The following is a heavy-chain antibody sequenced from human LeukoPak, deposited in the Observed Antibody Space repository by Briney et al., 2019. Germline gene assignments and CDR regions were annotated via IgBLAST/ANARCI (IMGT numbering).Heavy chain of an antibody. CDR2: IYYSGST. V-gene: IGHV4-59*01. J-gene: IGHJ4*02. CDR3: ARGGYDFWSGYPGYFDY. D-gene: IGHD3-3*01. Sequence: SETLSLTCTVSGGSISSYYWSWIRQPPGKGLEWIGYIYYSGSTNYNPSLKSRVTIAVDTSKNQFSLKLSSVTAADPAVNYCARGGYDFWSGYPGYFDYWGQGTLVTVSS. CDR1: GGSISSYY.